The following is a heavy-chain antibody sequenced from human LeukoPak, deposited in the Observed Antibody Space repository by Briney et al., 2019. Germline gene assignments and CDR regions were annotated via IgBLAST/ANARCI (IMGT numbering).Heavy chain of an antibody. V-gene: IGHV3-13*01. J-gene: IGHJ4*02. D-gene: IGHD4/OR15-4a*01. CDR3: ARGTNFTKSFDY. Sequence: PGVSLRLSCAAWSFTFSNYDMHWLRQSTEKGVEWVLASGTADDTYFPGSVNGRFTISRENAKNSLYLQLNSLRAGDTAVYYCARGTNFTKSFDYWGQGTLVTVSS. CDR1: SFTFSNYD. CDR2: SGTADDT.